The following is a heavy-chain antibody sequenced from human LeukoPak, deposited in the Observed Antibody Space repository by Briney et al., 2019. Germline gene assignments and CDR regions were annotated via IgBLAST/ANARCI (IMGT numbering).Heavy chain of an antibody. V-gene: IGHV3-7*01. CDR2: IKQDGSEK. J-gene: IGHJ4*02. D-gene: IGHD4-17*01. Sequence: GSLRLSCAASGFTFSSYWMSWVRQAPGKGLEWVAIIKQDGSEKYYVDSVKGRFTISRDNAKNSLYLQMNSLRAEDTAVYYCARGHYGDPLTFDYWGQGTLVTVSS. CDR1: GFTFSSYW. CDR3: ARGHYGDPLTFDY.